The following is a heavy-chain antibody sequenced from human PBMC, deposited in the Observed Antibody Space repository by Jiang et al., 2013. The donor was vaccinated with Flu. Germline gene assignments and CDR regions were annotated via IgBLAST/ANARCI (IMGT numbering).Heavy chain of an antibody. Sequence: GTTDYAXPVKGRFTISRDDSKNTLYLQMNSLKTEDTAVYYCTTGGYYDSSGYYYEGGHKYWYFDLWGRGTLVTVSS. J-gene: IGHJ2*01. D-gene: IGHD3-22*01. V-gene: IGHV3-15*01. CDR2: GTT. CDR3: TTGGYYDSSGYYYEGGHKYWYFDL.